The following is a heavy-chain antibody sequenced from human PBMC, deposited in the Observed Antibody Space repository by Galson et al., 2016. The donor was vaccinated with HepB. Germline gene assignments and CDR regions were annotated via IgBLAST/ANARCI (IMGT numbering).Heavy chain of an antibody. J-gene: IGHJ4*02. Sequence: TLSLTCTVSGGSISSGGYYWSWIRQHPGKGLEWIGYIYYSGSTYYNPSLKSRVTISVDMSKNQFSLKLSSVTAADTAVYYCARMVYGDAYYFDYWGQGTLVTVSS. D-gene: IGHD4-17*01. CDR2: IYYSGST. V-gene: IGHV4-31*03. CDR1: GGSISSGGYY. CDR3: ARMVYGDAYYFDY.